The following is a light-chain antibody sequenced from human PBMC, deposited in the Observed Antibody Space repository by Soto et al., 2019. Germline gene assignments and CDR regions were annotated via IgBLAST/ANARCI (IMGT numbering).Light chain of an antibody. CDR1: SSNIGSNT. J-gene: IGLJ1*01. CDR2: GND. CDR3: AGWYDSLNGHYV. Sequence: QSVLTQPPSASGTPGQRVIISCSGSSSNIGSNTVNWYQKLPGAAPKLLIYGNDERPSGVPDRFSGSKYGTSASLAISGLQSEDEAEYDCAGWYDSLNGHYVFGTGTKVTVL. V-gene: IGLV1-44*01.